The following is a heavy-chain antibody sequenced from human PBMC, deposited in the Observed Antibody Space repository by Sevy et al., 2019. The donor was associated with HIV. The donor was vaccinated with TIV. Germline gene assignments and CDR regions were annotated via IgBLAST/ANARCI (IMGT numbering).Heavy chain of an antibody. V-gene: IGHV1-18*01. CDR1: GYTFTSYG. J-gene: IGHJ4*02. CDR3: ARVANRITMVRGVLLNDY. D-gene: IGHD3-10*01. Sequence: ASVKVSCKASGYTFTSYGMSWVRQAPGQGLEWMGWISAYNGNTNYAQKLQGRVTMTTDTSTSTAYMELRSLRSDDTAVYYCARVANRITMVRGVLLNDYWGQGTLVTVSS. CDR2: ISAYNGNT.